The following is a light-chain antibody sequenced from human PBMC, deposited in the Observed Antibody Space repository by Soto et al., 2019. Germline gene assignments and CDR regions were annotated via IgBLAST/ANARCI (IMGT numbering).Light chain of an antibody. CDR1: QDISNY. CDR2: DAS. Sequence: DIQMTQSPSSLSASVGDRVTITCQASQDISNYLNWYQQKPGKAPKLLIYDASNLETGVSSRFSGSGSGTDFPFTISSLQPEDIATYYCQQYDNLLMYTFGQGTKLEIK. J-gene: IGKJ2*01. V-gene: IGKV1-33*01. CDR3: QQYDNLLMYT.